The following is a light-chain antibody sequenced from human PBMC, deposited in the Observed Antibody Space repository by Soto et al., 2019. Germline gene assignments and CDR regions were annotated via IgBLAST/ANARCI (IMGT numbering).Light chain of an antibody. V-gene: IGLV2-14*01. J-gene: IGLJ1*01. Sequence: QSVLTQPASVSGSPGQSITISCTGTSSDVGGYNYVSWYQQHPGKAPKLMIYDVSNRPSGLSNRFSGSKSGNTASLTISGLQAEDEADYYCSSYTSSSTLLYVFGTGTQLTVL. CDR2: DVS. CDR1: SSDVGGYNY. CDR3: SSYTSSSTLLYV.